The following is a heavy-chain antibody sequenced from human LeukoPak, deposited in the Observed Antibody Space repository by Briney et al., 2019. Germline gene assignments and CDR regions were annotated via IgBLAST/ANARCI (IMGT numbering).Heavy chain of an antibody. CDR2: IIPIFGTA. V-gene: IGHV1-69*06. D-gene: IGHD3-22*01. Sequence: PVKVSCKASGGTFSSYGISWVRQAPGQGLEWMGRIIPIFGTANYAQKFQGRVTITADKFTSTAYMEVSSLRSEDTAVYYCARTNYYDSSGYQGAGTYYYGMDVWGQGTTVTVSS. J-gene: IGHJ6*02. CDR3: ARTNYYDSSGYQGAGTYYYGMDV. CDR1: GGTFSSYG.